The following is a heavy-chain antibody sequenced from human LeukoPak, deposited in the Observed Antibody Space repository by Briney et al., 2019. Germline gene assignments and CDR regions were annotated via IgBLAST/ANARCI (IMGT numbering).Heavy chain of an antibody. CDR1: GFTFSSYS. CDR2: ISGSGGST. CDR3: VKASAMIVVVSKHFDY. D-gene: IGHD3-22*01. J-gene: IGHJ4*02. V-gene: IGHV3-23*01. Sequence: GGSLRLSCAASGFTFSSYSMNWVRQAPGKGLEWVSAISGSGGSTYYADSVKGRFTISRDNSKNTLYLQMNSLRTEDTAVYYCVKASAMIVVVSKHFDYWGQGTLVTVSS.